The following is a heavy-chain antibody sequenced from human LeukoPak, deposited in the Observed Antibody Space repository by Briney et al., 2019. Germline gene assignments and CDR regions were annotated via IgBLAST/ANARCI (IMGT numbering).Heavy chain of an antibody. V-gene: IGHV3-21*01. CDR2: ISTSSNYI. J-gene: IGHJ3*02. CDR1: GFTFSTYN. Sequence: PGGSLRLSCTASGFTFSTYNMNWVRQAPGKGLEWVSSISTSSNYIYYADSVKGRFTISRDNAKNSLYLQMNSLRVEDTDGYYCARDVGASAPDAFDIWGQGTMVTVSS. CDR3: ARDVGASAPDAFDI. D-gene: IGHD1-26*01.